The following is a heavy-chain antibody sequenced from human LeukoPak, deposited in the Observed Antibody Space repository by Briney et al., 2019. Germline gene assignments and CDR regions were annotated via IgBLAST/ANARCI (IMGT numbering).Heavy chain of an antibody. CDR2: TKPDGSDK. Sequence: QTGGSLRLSCAASGFIFSNYWMNWVRQVAGIRLEWVANTKPDGSDKYYVDSVKGRFTISRENAKDSLYLQMNSPRVKDTAVYYCARENFEYWGQGTLVTVSS. CDR1: GFIFSNYW. CDR3: ARENFEY. V-gene: IGHV3-7*05. J-gene: IGHJ4*02.